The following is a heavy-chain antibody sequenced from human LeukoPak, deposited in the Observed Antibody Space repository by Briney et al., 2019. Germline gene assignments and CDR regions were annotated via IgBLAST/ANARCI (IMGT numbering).Heavy chain of an antibody. CDR1: GFTFSNAW. CDR3: TSFSGSYYLDY. V-gene: IGHV3-15*01. CDR2: IKSKTDGGTT. D-gene: IGHD1-26*01. J-gene: IGHJ4*02. Sequence: PGGSLRLSCAASGFTFSNAWMSWVRQAPGKGLEWVGRIKSKTDGGTTDYAAPVKGRFTISRDDSKNTLYLQMNSLKTEDTAVYYCTSFSGSYYLDYWGQGTLVTVSS.